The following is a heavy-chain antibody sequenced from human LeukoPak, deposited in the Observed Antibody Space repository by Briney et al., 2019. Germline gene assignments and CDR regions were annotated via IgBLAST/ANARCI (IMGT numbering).Heavy chain of an antibody. CDR1: GGSISSYY. Sequence: SETLSLTCTVSGGSISSYYWSWIRQPPGKGLEWIGEINHSGSTNYNPSLKSRVTISVDTSKNQFSLKLSSVTAADTAVYYCARRNYWGQGTLVTVSS. CDR3: ARRNY. V-gene: IGHV4-34*01. J-gene: IGHJ4*02. CDR2: INHSGST.